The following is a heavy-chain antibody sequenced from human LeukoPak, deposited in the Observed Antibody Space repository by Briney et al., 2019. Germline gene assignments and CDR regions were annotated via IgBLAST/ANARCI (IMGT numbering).Heavy chain of an antibody. J-gene: IGHJ4*02. D-gene: IGHD5-24*01. CDR1: GGSISSSSYY. CDR3: ARMRWLQLGYFDY. V-gene: IGHV4-39*07. CDR2: IYYSGST. Sequence: KASETLSLTCTVSGGSISSSSYYWGWIRQPPGKGLEWIGTIYYSGSTYYNPSLKSRVTLSVDTSENQFSLNLSSVTAADTAVYYCARMRWLQLGYFDYWGQGTLVTVSS.